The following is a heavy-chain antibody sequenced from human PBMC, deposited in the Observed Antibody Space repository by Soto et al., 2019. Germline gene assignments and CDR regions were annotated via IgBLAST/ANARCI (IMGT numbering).Heavy chain of an antibody. CDR2: IHHSGST. CDR3: ARAAGQSVVITAYFPFDY. CDR1: GGSFSGYY. V-gene: IGHV4-34*01. D-gene: IGHD3-22*01. Sequence: SETLSLTCAVYGGSFSGYYWSWIRQPPGKGLEWIGEIHHSGSTNYNSSLKSRVTISVDNAKNSLYLQMNSLRAEDTAVYYCARAAGQSVVITAYFPFDYWGQGTLVTVSS. J-gene: IGHJ4*02.